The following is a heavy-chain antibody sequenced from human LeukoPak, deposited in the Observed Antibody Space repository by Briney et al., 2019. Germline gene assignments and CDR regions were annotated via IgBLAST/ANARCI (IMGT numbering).Heavy chain of an antibody. V-gene: IGHV3-53*01. D-gene: IGHD4-17*01. CDR2: IHTSGDT. CDR1: GLTGSHNY. CDR3: IVFGDSNH. Sequence: GGSLRLSCAASGLTGSHNYVSWVRQAPGKRLEWVSAIHTSGDTCYADSVKGRFTISRDTSKNTLYLQINSLRVEDTAVYYCIVFGDSNHWGQGTLVTVSS. J-gene: IGHJ5*02.